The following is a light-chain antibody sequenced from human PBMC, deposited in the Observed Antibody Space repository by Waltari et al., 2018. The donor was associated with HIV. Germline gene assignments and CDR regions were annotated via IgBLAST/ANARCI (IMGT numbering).Light chain of an antibody. V-gene: IGLV2-11*01. J-gene: IGLJ2*01. CDR3: RSHAGNFNFV. CDR2: AVT. CDR1: SGDVGGYNY. Sequence: QSTLTQPRSVSGSPGQSVTISCTGTSGDVGGYNYVSWYQQYPGKAPKMLIYAVTKRPSGVPDRFAGSKSGNTASLAISGLQADDEADYYCRSHAGNFNFVFGGGTKLTVL.